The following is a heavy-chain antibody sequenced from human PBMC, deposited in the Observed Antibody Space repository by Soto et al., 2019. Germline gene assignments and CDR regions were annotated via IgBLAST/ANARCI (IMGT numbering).Heavy chain of an antibody. Sequence: QVQLVESGGGVVQPGGSLRLSRTTSGFTFNTYGMHWVRQAPGKGLEWVAIIWYDGSNKYYADSVKGRFTISRDNSKNTLYLQMNSLRAEDTALYYCARADCTGAYCYSWPFNYGVDVWGQGTTVTVSS. CDR1: GFTFNTYG. CDR2: IWYDGSNK. D-gene: IGHD2-15*01. CDR3: ARADCTGAYCYSWPFNYGVDV. V-gene: IGHV3-33*08. J-gene: IGHJ6*02.